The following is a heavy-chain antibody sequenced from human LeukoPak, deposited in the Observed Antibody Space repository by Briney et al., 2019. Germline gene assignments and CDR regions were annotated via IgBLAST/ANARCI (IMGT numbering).Heavy chain of an antibody. Sequence: GGSLRLSCAASGFTFSSYSMNWVRQAPGKGLEWVSYISTSSNTIYYADSVKGRFTISRDNAKNSLYLQMNSLRAEDTALYYCARALGYCSSTCCYGDFDYWGQEPWSPSPQ. CDR1: GFTFSSYS. CDR3: ARALGYCSSTCCYGDFDY. V-gene: IGHV3-48*01. J-gene: IGHJ4*01. D-gene: IGHD2-2*01. CDR2: ISTSSNTI.